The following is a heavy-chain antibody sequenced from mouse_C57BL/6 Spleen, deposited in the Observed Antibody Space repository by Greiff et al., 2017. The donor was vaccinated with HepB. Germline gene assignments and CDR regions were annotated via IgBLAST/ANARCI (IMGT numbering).Heavy chain of an antibody. CDR2: IDPSDSYT. D-gene: IGHD2-1*01. V-gene: IGHV1-69*01. J-gene: IGHJ2*01. Sequence: QVQLQQPGAELVMPGASVKLSCKASGYTFTSYWMHWVKQRPGQGLEWIGEIDPSDSYTNYNQKFKGKSTLTVDKSSSTAYMQLSSLTSEDSAVYYCARYGKTLYFDCWGQGTTLTVAS. CDR3: ARYGKTLYFDC. CDR1: GYTFTSYW.